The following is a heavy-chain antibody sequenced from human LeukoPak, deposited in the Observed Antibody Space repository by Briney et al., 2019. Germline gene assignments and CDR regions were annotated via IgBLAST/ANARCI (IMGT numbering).Heavy chain of an antibody. CDR2: ISWNSGSI. CDR1: GFSFSTYW. J-gene: IGHJ4*02. V-gene: IGHV3-9*01. Sequence: GGSLRLSCAASGFSFSTYWMSWVRRAPGTGLEWVSGISWNSGSIGYANSVKGRFTISRDNAKNSLYLQMNSLRAEDTALYYCAKVSSLRTLYYFDYWGQGTLVTVSS. CDR3: AKVSSLRTLYYFDY. D-gene: IGHD4-17*01.